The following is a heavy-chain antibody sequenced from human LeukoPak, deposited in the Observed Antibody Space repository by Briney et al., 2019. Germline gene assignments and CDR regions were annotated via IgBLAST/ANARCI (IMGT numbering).Heavy chain of an antibody. CDR3: ARVGVGATVIDY. J-gene: IGHJ4*02. Sequence: PGGSLRLFCAASGFTFSDYYMSWIRQAPRKGLEGVSYISSSGSTIYYADSVKCRFTISRDNAKNSLYLQMDSLRAEDTAVYYCARVGVGATVIDYWGQGTLVTVSS. V-gene: IGHV3-11*01. CDR2: ISSSGSTI. D-gene: IGHD1-26*01. CDR1: GFTFSDYY.